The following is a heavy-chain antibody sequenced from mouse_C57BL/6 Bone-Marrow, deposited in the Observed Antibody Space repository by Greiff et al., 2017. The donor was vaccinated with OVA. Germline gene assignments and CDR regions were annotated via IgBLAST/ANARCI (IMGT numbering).Heavy chain of an antibody. D-gene: IGHD1-1*01. CDR2: IDPSDSET. Sequence: VQLQQPGAELVRPGSSVKLSCKASGYTFTSYWMHWVKQRPIQGLEWIGNIDPSDSETHYNQKFKDKATLTVDKSSSTAYMQLSSLTSEDSAVYYCARYGSSYYYYAMDYWGQGTSVTVSS. CDR3: ARYGSSYYYYAMDY. J-gene: IGHJ4*01. CDR1: GYTFTSYW. V-gene: IGHV1-52*01.